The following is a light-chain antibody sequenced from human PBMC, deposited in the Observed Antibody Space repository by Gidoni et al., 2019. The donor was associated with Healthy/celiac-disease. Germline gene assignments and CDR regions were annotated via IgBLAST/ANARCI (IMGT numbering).Light chain of an antibody. CDR3: RQYYSYPLT. CDR1: QGISSY. Sequence: AIRLTHSPSSFSAPTGDRVTITCRASQGISSYLAWYQQKPGKAPKRLIYAASALQSGVPSRFSGSGSGTDFTLTISCLQSEDLATYYGRQYYSYPLTFGQGTRLEIK. CDR2: AAS. J-gene: IGKJ5*01. V-gene: IGKV1-8*01.